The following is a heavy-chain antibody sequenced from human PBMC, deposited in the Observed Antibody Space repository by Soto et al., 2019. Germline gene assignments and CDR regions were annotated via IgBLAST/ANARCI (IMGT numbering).Heavy chain of an antibody. CDR3: ARDQGVVVTADNWFDP. CDR2: IFSSGST. D-gene: IGHD2-21*02. J-gene: IGHJ5*02. CDR1: GGSITYYC. Sequence: SETRSLTCTVSGGSITYYCWVWIRQPAGKGLEWIGRIFSSGSTNYNPSLKGRITMSLDTSKNQFSLKLNSATATDTAVYFCARDQGVVVTADNWFDPWGQGILVTVSS. V-gene: IGHV4-4*07.